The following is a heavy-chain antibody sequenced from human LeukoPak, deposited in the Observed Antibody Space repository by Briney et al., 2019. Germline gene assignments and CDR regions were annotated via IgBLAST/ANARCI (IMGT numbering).Heavy chain of an antibody. V-gene: IGHV3-43*02. D-gene: IGHD6-13*01. CDR3: AKDLGQLFDY. CDR2: ISGSGGST. Sequence: QPGGSLRLSCAASGFTFSSYAMTWVRQAPGKGLEWVSAISGSGGSTYYADSVKGRFTISRDNSKNSLYLQMNSLRTEDTALYYCAKDLGQLFDYWGQGTLVTVSS. J-gene: IGHJ4*02. CDR1: GFTFSSYA.